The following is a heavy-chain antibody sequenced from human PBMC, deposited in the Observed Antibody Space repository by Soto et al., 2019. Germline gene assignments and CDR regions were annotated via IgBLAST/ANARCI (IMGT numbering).Heavy chain of an antibody. Sequence: ASVKVSCKASGYSFTTYGIHWVRQAPGQGFEWMGIISLRDGSTNYAQKFQGRVSMTSDTSTNTVFMDLSSLRSEDTAIYYCAVGFCGSKCYYLHHWGQGAPVTVSS. D-gene: IGHD2-2*01. CDR1: GYSFTTYG. CDR3: AVGFCGSKCYYLHH. J-gene: IGHJ4*02. V-gene: IGHV1-46*01. CDR2: ISLRDGST.